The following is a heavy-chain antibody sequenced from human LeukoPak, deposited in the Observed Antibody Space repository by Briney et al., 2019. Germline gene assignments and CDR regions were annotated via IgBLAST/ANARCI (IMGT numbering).Heavy chain of an antibody. CDR2: ISDAGAHT. V-gene: IGHV3-74*01. J-gene: IGHJ4*02. CDR1: GFTFSNYW. Sequence: GGSLRLSCAASGFTFSNYWMRWVRHAPGKGLVWVSRISDAGAHTFYADSVKGRFAMSRDNAKNTLYLQMNSLRAEDTAVYYCARGPFAAGSYSLYGYGSVFDYWGQGTLVTVSS. D-gene: IGHD5-18*01. CDR3: ARGPFAAGSYSLYGYGSVFDY.